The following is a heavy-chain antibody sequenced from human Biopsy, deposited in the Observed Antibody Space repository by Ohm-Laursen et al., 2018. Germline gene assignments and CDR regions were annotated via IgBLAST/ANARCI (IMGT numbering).Heavy chain of an antibody. J-gene: IGHJ6*02. D-gene: IGHD2/OR15-2a*01. Sequence: SETLSFTCTFSGGPIRSDYWSWIRQTPGKGLEWIGYIYYSGSTNYNPSLKSRVTISVDTSKNQFSLRLNSVTVADTAVYYCARATNSTGWPYYYFYGMDVWGQGTTVTVSS. CDR1: GGPIRSDY. V-gene: IGHV4-59*01. CDR3: ARATNSTGWPYYYFYGMDV. CDR2: IYYSGST.